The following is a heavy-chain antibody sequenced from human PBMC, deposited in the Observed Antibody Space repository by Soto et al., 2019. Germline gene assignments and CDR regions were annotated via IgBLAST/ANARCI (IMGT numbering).Heavy chain of an antibody. CDR3: ARDNYGGMIDF. Sequence: SETLSLTCTVSGGSILNGGHYWTWIRQHPGKGLEWIGKIFFSGNTHYNPALKSRLTFSVDTTKNQFSLKLTSVTAADTAIYYCARDNYGGMIDFWGPRTLVTVSS. J-gene: IGHJ4*02. CDR1: GGSILNGGHY. V-gene: IGHV4-31*03. CDR2: IFFSGNT. D-gene: IGHD4-17*01.